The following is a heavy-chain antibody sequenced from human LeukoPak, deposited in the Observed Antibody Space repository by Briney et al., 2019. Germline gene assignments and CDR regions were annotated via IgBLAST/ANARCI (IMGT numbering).Heavy chain of an antibody. Sequence: PGGSLRLSCAVSGFPFSTFWMNWVRQAPGKGLEWVSSITSTSSYIYYADSVKGRFTISRDNAKNSLYLQMNSLRAEDTAVYYCARDFVDVLGAFDIWGQGTMVTVSS. D-gene: IGHD3-16*01. CDR2: ITSTSSYI. V-gene: IGHV3-21*01. J-gene: IGHJ3*02. CDR1: GFPFSTFW. CDR3: ARDFVDVLGAFDI.